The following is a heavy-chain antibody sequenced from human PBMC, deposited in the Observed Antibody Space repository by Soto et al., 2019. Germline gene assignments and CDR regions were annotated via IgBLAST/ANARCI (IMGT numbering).Heavy chain of an antibody. CDR2: ISSSGSSI. CDR3: ARGGIVANYYYYYMDV. J-gene: IGHJ6*03. D-gene: IGHD5-12*01. V-gene: IGHV3-64*04. CDR1: GFTFSSYA. Sequence: GGSLRLSCSASGFTFSSYAMHWVRQAPGKGLEYVSAISSSGSSIYYADYVKGRFTISRDDAKNTPYLQMNSLRAEDTAVYYCARGGIVANYYYYYMDVWGKGTTVTVSS.